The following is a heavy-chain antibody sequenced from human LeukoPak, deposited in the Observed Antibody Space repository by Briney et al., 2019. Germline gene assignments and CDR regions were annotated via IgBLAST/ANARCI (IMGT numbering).Heavy chain of an antibody. J-gene: IGHJ4*02. V-gene: IGHV3-30*18. CDR2: ISYDGSNK. CDR3: AKGRRIAALPGADY. D-gene: IGHD6-6*01. CDR1: GFTFSSYG. Sequence: PGGSLRLSCAASGFTFSSYGMHWVRQAPGKGPEWVAVISYDGSNKYYADSVKGRFTISRDNSKNTLYLQMNSLRAEDTAVYYCAKGRRIAALPGADYWGQGTLVTVSS.